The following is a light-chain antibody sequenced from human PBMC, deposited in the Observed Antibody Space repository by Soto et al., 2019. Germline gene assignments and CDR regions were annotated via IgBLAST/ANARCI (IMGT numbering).Light chain of an antibody. J-gene: IGKJ1*01. CDR3: QQHGNRPPWT. CDR1: QSVSRY. Sequence: EIVMTQSPATLSLSPGERATLSCRASQSVSRYLVWYQRKPGQAPRLLIYDASNRATGIPARFSGSGSGTDFALTISSLEPEDFAVDYCQQHGNRPPWTFGQGTKVDIK. CDR2: DAS. V-gene: IGKV3-11*01.